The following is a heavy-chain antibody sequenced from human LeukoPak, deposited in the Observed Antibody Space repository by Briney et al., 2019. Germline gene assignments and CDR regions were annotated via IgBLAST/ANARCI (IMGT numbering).Heavy chain of an antibody. Sequence: SETLSLTCTVSGGSISRGGYYWSWIRQPPGKGLEWIGYIYHSGSTYYNPSLKSRVTISVDRSKNQFSLKLSSVTAADTAVYYCARDGRRAEYTIFGVVRAFDIWGQGTMVTVSS. J-gene: IGHJ3*02. CDR3: ARDGRRAEYTIFGVVRAFDI. CDR2: IYHSGST. D-gene: IGHD3-3*01. V-gene: IGHV4-30-2*01. CDR1: GGSISRGGYY.